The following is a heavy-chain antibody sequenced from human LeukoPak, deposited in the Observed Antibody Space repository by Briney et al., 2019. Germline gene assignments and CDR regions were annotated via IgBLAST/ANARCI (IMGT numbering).Heavy chain of an antibody. CDR2: LSWDGSST. CDR3: AAGALYYYENSGYHY. D-gene: IGHD3-22*01. V-gene: IGHV3-43*02. Sequence: GGSLRLSCAASGFTFSSYAMSWVRQAPGKGLEWVSLLSWDGSSTYYADSVKGRFTISRDNSKNSLYLQMNSLRSEDIAFYYCAAGALYYYENSGYHYWGQGTLVTVSS. J-gene: IGHJ4*02. CDR1: GFTFSSYA.